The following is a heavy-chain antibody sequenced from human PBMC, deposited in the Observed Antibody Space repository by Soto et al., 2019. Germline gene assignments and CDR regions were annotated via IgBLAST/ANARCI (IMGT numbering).Heavy chain of an antibody. V-gene: IGHV1-69*13. D-gene: IGHD1-26*01. J-gene: IGHJ3*02. Sequence: SVKVSCKASGGTFSSYAISWVRQAPGQGLEWMGGIIPIFGTANYAQKFQGRVTITADESTSTAYMELSSLRSEDTAVYYCARDTTGVGATRGDAFDIWGQGTMVTVSS. CDR3: ARDTTGVGATRGDAFDI. CDR2: IIPIFGTA. CDR1: GGTFSSYA.